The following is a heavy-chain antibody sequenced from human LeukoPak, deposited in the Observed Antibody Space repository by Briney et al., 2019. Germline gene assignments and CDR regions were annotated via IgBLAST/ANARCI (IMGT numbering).Heavy chain of an antibody. Sequence: GESLKISCKGSGYSFTSYWIGWVRQMPGKGLEWMGIIYPGDSDTRYSPSFQGQVTISADKSINTAYPQWSSLKASDTAMYYCARHVRYCTNGVCYPNWFDPWGQGTLVTVSS. D-gene: IGHD2-8*01. J-gene: IGHJ5*02. CDR1: GYSFTSYW. CDR2: IYPGDSDT. CDR3: ARHVRYCTNGVCYPNWFDP. V-gene: IGHV5-51*01.